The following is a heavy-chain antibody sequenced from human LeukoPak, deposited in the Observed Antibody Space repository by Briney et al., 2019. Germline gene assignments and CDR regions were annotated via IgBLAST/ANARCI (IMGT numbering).Heavy chain of an antibody. J-gene: IGHJ4*02. D-gene: IGHD5-18*01. Sequence: SETLSLTCAVFSESFSAHYWSWIRQPPGKGLEWIGEINNSGNTKYSPSLKSRATISIDTSKIQFSLKLNPVTAADTAVYYCARFYRGYSYGWRLGYFDSWGQGTLVTVSS. CDR2: INNSGNT. V-gene: IGHV4-34*01. CDR3: ARFYRGYSYGWRLGYFDS. CDR1: SESFSAHY.